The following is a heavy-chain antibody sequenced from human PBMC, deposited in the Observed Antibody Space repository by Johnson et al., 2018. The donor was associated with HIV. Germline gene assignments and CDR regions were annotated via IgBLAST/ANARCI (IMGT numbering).Heavy chain of an antibody. D-gene: IGHD2-8*02. V-gene: IGHV3-64*01. CDR1: GFTFSSYW. CDR3: AKDLDRELLALWAFHT. J-gene: IGHJ3*02. Sequence: VRLVESGGGLVQPGGSLRLSCAASGFTFSSYWMHWVRQAPGKGLEYVSAISSNGGSTYYANSVKGRFTISRDNSRNTLNLQMDSLREDDTAVYYCAKDLDRELLALWAFHTWGQGTVVTVSS. CDR2: ISSNGGST.